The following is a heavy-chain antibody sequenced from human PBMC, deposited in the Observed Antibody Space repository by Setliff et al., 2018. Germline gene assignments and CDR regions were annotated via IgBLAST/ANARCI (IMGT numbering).Heavy chain of an antibody. Sequence: SVKVSCKASGGTFSSYAISWVRQAPGQGLEWMGGIIPTFGTANYAQKFQGRVTITADESTSTAYMELSSLRSEDTAVYYCARGYRGYYNFWSGSQGGNWFDPWGQGTLVTVSS. CDR3: ARGYRGYYNFWSGSQGGNWFDP. J-gene: IGHJ5*02. CDR2: IIPTFGTA. CDR1: GGTFSSYA. D-gene: IGHD3-3*01. V-gene: IGHV1-69*13.